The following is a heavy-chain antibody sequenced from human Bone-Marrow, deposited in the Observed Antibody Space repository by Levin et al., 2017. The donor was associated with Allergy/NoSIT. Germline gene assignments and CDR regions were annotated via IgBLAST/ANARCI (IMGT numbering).Heavy chain of an antibody. Sequence: PGGSLRLSCAASGFTFSSYAMSWVRQAPGKGLEWVSGISGSGSSTYYADSVKGRFSISRDNTKNSLYLQMNSLRAGDTAVYYCAREYDMGEWECLTPWGQGTLVTVSS. J-gene: IGHJ5*02. CDR1: GFTFSSYA. D-gene: IGHD3-16*01. CDR2: ISGSGSST. V-gene: IGHV3-23*01. CDR3: AREYDMGEWECLTP.